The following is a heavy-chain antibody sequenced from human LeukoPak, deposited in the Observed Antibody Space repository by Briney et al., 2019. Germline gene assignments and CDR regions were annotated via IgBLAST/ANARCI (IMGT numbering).Heavy chain of an antibody. J-gene: IGHJ4*02. CDR3: AKDLDAMIVVALGPFDY. CDR2: ISYDGSNK. D-gene: IGHD3-22*01. Sequence: QPGGSLRLSCAASGFTFSSYGMHWVRQAPGKGLEWVAVISYDGSNKYYADSVKGRFTISRDNSKNTLYLQMNSLRAEDTAVYYCAKDLDAMIVVALGPFDYWGQGTLVTVSS. CDR1: GFTFSSYG. V-gene: IGHV3-30*18.